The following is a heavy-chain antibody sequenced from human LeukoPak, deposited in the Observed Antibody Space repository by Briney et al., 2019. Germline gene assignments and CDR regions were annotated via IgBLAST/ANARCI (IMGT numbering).Heavy chain of an antibody. Sequence: NPSETLSLTCAVSGYSIRSGYYWGWIRQPPGKGLEWIGSIYHSGSTHYNPSLKSRVTISIGTSKNHLSLEVTSVTASDTAVYYCAKNGYQYGFDWWGQGTLVTVSS. CDR3: AKNGYQYGFDW. V-gene: IGHV4-38-2*01. CDR2: IYHSGST. CDR1: GYSIRSGYY. J-gene: IGHJ4*02. D-gene: IGHD5-18*01.